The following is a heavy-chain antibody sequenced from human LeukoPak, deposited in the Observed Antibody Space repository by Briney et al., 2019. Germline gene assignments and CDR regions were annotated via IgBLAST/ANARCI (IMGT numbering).Heavy chain of an antibody. D-gene: IGHD5-24*01. CDR1: GGSISSSNYY. V-gene: IGHV4-39*07. CDR2: IYYSGST. Sequence: SETLSLTCTVSGGSISSSNYYWGWIRQPPGKGLEWIGSIYYSGSTYYNPSLQSRVTISVDASKNQFSLNMTSVTAADTAVYYCARDGYNSGYYYYMDVWGKGTTVTVSS. CDR3: ARDGYNSGYYYYMDV. J-gene: IGHJ6*03.